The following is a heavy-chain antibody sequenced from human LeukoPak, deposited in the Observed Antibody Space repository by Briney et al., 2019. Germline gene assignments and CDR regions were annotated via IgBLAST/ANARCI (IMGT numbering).Heavy chain of an antibody. V-gene: IGHV4-59*01. CDR1: GGSISSYY. CDR2: IYYTGST. CDR3: ARWGSIAVARFDY. J-gene: IGHJ4*02. D-gene: IGHD6-6*01. Sequence: SETLSLTCTVSGGSISSYYWSWIRQPPGKGLEWIGYIYYTGSTNYNPSLTSRVNISVDTSKNQFSLNLASVTAADTAVYYCARWGSIAVARFDYWGQGTLVTVSS.